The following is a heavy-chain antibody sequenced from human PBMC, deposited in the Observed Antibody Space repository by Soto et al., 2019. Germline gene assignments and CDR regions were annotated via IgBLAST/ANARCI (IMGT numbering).Heavy chain of an antibody. CDR3: AKPHRDGYSTAFFYH. J-gene: IGHJ4*02. D-gene: IGHD4-4*01. Sequence: EVQVLESGGGLVQPGGSLRLSCAASEFTFSSYAMSWVRQAPGKGLEWVSGISGSGGGTYYADSVKGRFTISRDNSKNTVYLQMNSLRAEDTAVYYCAKPHRDGYSTAFFYHWGQGTLATVSS. CDR2: ISGSGGGT. V-gene: IGHV3-23*01. CDR1: EFTFSSYA.